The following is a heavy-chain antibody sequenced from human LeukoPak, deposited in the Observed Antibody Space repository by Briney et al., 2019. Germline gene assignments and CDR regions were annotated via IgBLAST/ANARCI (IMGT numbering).Heavy chain of an antibody. CDR3: AKDNGGSGSYGDY. CDR2: ISWNSGSI. V-gene: IGHV3-9*01. CDR1: GFTFDDYA. D-gene: IGHD3-10*01. Sequence: GGSLRLSCADSGFTFDDYAMHWVRQAPGKGLEWVSGISWNSGSIGYADSVKGRFTISRDNAKNSLYLQMNSLRAEDTALYYCAKDNGGSGSYGDYWGQGTLVTVSS. J-gene: IGHJ4*02.